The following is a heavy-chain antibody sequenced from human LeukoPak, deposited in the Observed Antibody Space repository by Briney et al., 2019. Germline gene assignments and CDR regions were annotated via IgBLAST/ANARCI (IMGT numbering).Heavy chain of an antibody. CDR3: AGGTTNTKGAFDM. D-gene: IGHD2-8*01. J-gene: IGHJ3*02. Sequence: GASVKVSCKASGYTFTNYYIHWVRQAPGQGRECMGIINPIGSSTSYAQKFQGRVTMTRDTSTSTVYMELSSLRSEDTAVYYCAGGTTNTKGAFDMWGQGPMVTVSS. V-gene: IGHV1-46*01. CDR1: GYTFTNYY. CDR2: INPIGSST.